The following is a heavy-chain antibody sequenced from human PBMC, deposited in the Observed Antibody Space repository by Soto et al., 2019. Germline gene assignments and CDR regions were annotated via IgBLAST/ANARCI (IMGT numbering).Heavy chain of an antibody. CDR1: GYTFTTYG. D-gene: IGHD3-10*01. CDR2: INTHNGNT. J-gene: IGHJ6*02. V-gene: IGHV1-18*01. CDR3: TREGSAPYYYYGMDA. Sequence: QVQLEQSAPEVKKPGASVKVSCKASGYTFTTYGISWVRQAPGEGLEWLGWINTHNGNTNYAQNLQGRVFMTADTSTNTAYMELRSLRSDDTAIYYCTREGSAPYYYYGMDAGGQGTTVTVSS.